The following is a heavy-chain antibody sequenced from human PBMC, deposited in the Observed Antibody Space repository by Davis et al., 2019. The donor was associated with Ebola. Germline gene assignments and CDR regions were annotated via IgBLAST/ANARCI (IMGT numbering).Heavy chain of an antibody. Sequence: MPSETLSLTCTVSGASISSYYWSWIRQPPGKGLEWIGYIYYSGSTNYNPSLKSRVTISVDTSKNQSSLKLSSVTAADTAVYYCARFEQYRYYFDCWGQGTLVTVSS. J-gene: IGHJ4*02. CDR3: ARFEQYRYYFDC. V-gene: IGHV4-59*12. CDR2: IYYSGST. D-gene: IGHD6-19*01. CDR1: GASISSYY.